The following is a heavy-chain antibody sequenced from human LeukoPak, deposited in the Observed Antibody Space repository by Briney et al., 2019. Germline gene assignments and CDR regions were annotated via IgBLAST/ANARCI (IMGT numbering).Heavy chain of an antibody. Sequence: PGGSLRLSCAASGFTFSSYGMHWVRQAPGKGLEWVAVISYDGSNKYYADSVKGRFTISRDNSKNTLYLQMSSLRAEDTAVYYCAKDRYIWGSLDYWGQGTLVTVSS. CDR3: AKDRYIWGSLDY. V-gene: IGHV3-30*18. J-gene: IGHJ4*02. CDR2: ISYDGSNK. CDR1: GFTFSSYG. D-gene: IGHD3-16*01.